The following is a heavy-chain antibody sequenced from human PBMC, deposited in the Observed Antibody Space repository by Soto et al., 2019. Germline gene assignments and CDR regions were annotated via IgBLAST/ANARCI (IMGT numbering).Heavy chain of an antibody. CDR2: IYSKKDGGTT. J-gene: IGHJ4*02. Sequence: EVQLVESGGGLVEPGGSLRLSCAASGVTFRDFWMNWVRQAPGKGLEWLGRIYSKKDGGTTDYAAPVKGRIANSRDDSRNTVYLQMSSLKTEDTAVYYCTTDPREWVQGILVMVSS. CDR3: TTDPRE. V-gene: IGHV3-15*01. CDR1: GVTFRDFW.